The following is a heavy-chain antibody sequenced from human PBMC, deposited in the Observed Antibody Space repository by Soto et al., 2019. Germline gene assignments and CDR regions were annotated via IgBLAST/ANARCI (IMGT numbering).Heavy chain of an antibody. CDR2: INHSGST. CDR3: AITPLLAQNWGVRVNYLQYGMDV. V-gene: IGHV4-34*01. J-gene: IGHJ6*02. CDR1: GGSFSGYY. D-gene: IGHD3-10*02. Sequence: SETLSLTCAVYGGSFSGYYWSWIRQPPGKGLEWIGEINHSGSTNYNPSLKSRVTISVDTSKNQFSLKLSSVTAADTAVYYCAITPLLAQNWGVRVNYLQYGMDVWGQGTTVTVSS.